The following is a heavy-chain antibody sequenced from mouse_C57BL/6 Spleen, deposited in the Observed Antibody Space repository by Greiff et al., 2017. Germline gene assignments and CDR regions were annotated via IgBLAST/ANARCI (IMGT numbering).Heavy chain of an antibody. V-gene: IGHV1-50*01. CDR3: ARFDGTNFDY. J-gene: IGHJ2*01. CDR2: IDPSDSYT. CDR1: GYTFTSYW. Sequence: VQLQQPGAELVKPGASVKLSCKASGYTFTSYWMQWVKQRPGQGLEWIGEIDPSDSYTNYNQKFKGKATLTADKSSSTAYMQLSSLTSEDSAVYFCARFDGTNFDYWGQGTTLTVSA. D-gene: IGHD2-3*01.